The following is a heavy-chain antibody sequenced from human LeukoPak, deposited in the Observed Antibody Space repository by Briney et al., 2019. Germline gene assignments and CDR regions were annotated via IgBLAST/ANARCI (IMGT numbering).Heavy chain of an antibody. D-gene: IGHD3-22*01. J-gene: IGHJ3*02. CDR2: INPSGGST. Sequence: ASVKVSFKASGYTFTSYYMHWVRQAPGQGLEWMGIINPSGGSTSYAQKFQDRVTMTRDASTSTVYMELSSLRSEDTAVYYCARRITMNRDAFDIWGPGTMVTVSS. CDR3: ARRITMNRDAFDI. V-gene: IGHV1-46*03. CDR1: GYTFTSYY.